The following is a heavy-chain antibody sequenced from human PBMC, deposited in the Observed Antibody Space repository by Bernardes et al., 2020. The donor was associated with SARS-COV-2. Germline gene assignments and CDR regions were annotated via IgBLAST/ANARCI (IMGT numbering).Heavy chain of an antibody. CDR3: AKGRDSGYLVPFDY. CDR1: GFTFSSYA. CDR2: ISGNGDRT. V-gene: IGHV3-23*01. D-gene: IGHD3-22*01. J-gene: IGHJ4*02. Sequence: GGSLRLSCAASGFTFSSYAMSWVRQAPGKGLEWVSGISGNGDRTNYAGSVKGSFTISRDTSKSTLYLQVNSLRAEDTAVYYCAKGRDSGYLVPFDYWGQGTLVTVSS.